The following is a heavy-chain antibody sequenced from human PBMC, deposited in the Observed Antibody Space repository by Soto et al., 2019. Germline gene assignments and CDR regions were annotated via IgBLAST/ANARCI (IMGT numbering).Heavy chain of an antibody. CDR1: GFTFSSYA. J-gene: IGHJ4*02. V-gene: IGHV3-23*01. CDR3: AKALREYSGYGYFDY. CDR2: ISGSGGST. Sequence: EVQLLESGGGLVQPGGSLRLSCAASGFTFSSYAMSWVRQAPGKGLEWVSAISGSGGSTYYADSVKGRFTISRDNSKNTLYLQMNGLRAEDTAVYYCAKALREYSGYGYFDYWGQGTLVTVSS. D-gene: IGHD5-12*01.